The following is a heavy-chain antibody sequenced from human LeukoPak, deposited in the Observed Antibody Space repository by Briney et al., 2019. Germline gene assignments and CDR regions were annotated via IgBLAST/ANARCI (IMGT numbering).Heavy chain of an antibody. CDR2: IYDSGGT. J-gene: IGHJ4*02. D-gene: IGHD1-1*01. Sequence: PSETLSLTCTVSGGSISSGGYYWTWIRQHPGKGLEWIGYIYDSGGTNYNPSLKSRAIISVDTSKNQFSLNLSSVTAADTAVYYCARDRALYKREYYFDYWGQGTLVTVSS. V-gene: IGHV4-31*03. CDR1: GGSISSGGYY. CDR3: ARDRALYKREYYFDY.